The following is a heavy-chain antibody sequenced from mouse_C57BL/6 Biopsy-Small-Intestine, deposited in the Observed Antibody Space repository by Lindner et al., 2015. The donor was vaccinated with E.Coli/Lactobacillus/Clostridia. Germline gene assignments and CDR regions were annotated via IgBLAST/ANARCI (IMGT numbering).Heavy chain of an antibody. V-gene: IGHV1-39*01. CDR2: INPNYGTT. CDR3: ARSSSTVGYYFDY. Sequence: VQLQESGPELVKPGASVKMSCKASGYTFTDYNMHWVKQSHGKSLEWIGVINPNYGTTAYNQKFKDKATLTVDQSSRTAYMQLNSLTSEDSAVYYCARSSSTVGYYFDYWGQGTTLTVSS. J-gene: IGHJ2*01. CDR1: GYTFTDYN. D-gene: IGHD1-1*01.